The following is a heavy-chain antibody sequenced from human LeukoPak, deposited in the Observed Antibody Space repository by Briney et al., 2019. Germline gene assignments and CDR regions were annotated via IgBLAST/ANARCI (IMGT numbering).Heavy chain of an antibody. CDR3: ATVSF. CDR1: GYTFTGYY. CDR2: FDAEDGEA. V-gene: IGHV1-24*01. D-gene: IGHD3-10*01. Sequence: ASVKVSCKASGYTFTGYYMHWVRQAPGKGLEWMGGFDAEDGEAIYEQKFQGRLTMTEDTSTDTGYMELSSLRSDDTAVYYCATVSFWGQGTLVTVSS. J-gene: IGHJ4*02.